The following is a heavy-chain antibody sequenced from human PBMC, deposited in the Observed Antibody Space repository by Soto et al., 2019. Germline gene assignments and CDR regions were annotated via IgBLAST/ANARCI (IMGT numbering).Heavy chain of an antibody. CDR3: ASVRGLDGGYCSRTRCYRIGAGNQWFDT. J-gene: IGHJ5*02. CDR1: GYTFTGYY. Sequence: ASVKVSCKTSGYTFTGYYMHWVRQAPGQGLEWMGGVNPNSGGTNYAQKFQGRVTMTRDTSISTASMELRRLRSDDTAVYSCASVRGLDGGYCSRTRCYRIGAGNQWFDTWGQGTLVPVSS. CDR2: VNPNSGGT. V-gene: IGHV1-2*02. D-gene: IGHD2-2*01.